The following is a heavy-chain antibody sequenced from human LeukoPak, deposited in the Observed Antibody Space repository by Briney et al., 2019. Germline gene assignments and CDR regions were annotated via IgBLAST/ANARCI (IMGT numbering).Heavy chain of an antibody. D-gene: IGHD3-22*01. CDR3: ARLLTGLGYYYDSSGYYYFDY. Sequence: SETLSLTCTVSGGSISSSSYYWGWIRQPPGKGLEWIGSIYYSGSTYYNPSLKSRVTISVDTSKNQFSLKLSSVTAADTAVYYCARLLTGLGYYYDSSGYYYFDYWGQGTLVTVSS. CDR2: IYYSGST. J-gene: IGHJ4*02. CDR1: GGSISSSSYY. V-gene: IGHV4-39*01.